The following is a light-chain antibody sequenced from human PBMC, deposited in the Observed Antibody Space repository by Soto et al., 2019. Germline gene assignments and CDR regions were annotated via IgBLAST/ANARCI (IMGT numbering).Light chain of an antibody. J-gene: IGKJ1*01. CDR2: GAS. Sequence: EIVFTQSPATLSLSPGERATLSCWASQSVNRYLVWYQQKPGQAPRLLIYGASSRATGIPDRFSGSGSGTDFTLSISRLEPEDFAVYYCQQYSSLWTFGQGTKVDIK. CDR1: QSVNRY. V-gene: IGKV3-20*01. CDR3: QQYSSLWT.